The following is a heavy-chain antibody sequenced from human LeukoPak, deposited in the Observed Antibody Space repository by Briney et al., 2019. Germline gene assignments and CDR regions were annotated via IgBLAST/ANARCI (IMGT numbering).Heavy chain of an antibody. CDR3: ARTYYDFWSGHRYYFDY. D-gene: IGHD3-3*01. J-gene: IGHJ4*02. CDR1: GGSISSYY. CDR2: IYYSGST. V-gene: IGHV4-59*01. Sequence: PSETLSLTCAVYGGSISSYYWSWIRQPPGKGLEWIGYIYYSGSTNYNPSLKSRVTISVGTSKNQFSLKLSSVTAADTAVYYCARTYYDFWSGHRYYFDYWGQGTLVTVSS.